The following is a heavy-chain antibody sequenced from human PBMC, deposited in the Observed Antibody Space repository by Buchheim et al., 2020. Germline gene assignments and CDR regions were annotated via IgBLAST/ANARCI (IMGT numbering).Heavy chain of an antibody. CDR2: IYPGDSYT. J-gene: IGHJ4*02. CDR1: GYSFTGAY. V-gene: IGHV5-51*01. Sequence: EVQLVQSGAEVKRPGESLKISCQGSGYSFTGAYIAWVRQMPGKGLEWMGNIYPGDSYTAYNPSFQGQVTMSVDKSIRTAYLQWYSLKASDSAVYYCARRVRDSSGYNFDLWGQGTL. CDR3: ARRVRDSSGYNFDL. D-gene: IGHD5-18*01.